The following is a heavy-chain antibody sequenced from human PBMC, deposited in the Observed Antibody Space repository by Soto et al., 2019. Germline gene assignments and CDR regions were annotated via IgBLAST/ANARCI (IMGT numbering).Heavy chain of an antibody. CDR1: GYTFSSYW. CDR3: ARRDYSGGYGMDV. V-gene: IGHV5-51*01. J-gene: IGHJ6*02. Sequence: GESLKISCKGSGYTFSSYWIAWVRQMPEKGLEWMGVIYPGDSDTRYSPSFQGQVTISADKSISTAYLQWSSLKASDTAMYYCARRDYSGGYGMDVWGQGTTVNVS. CDR2: IYPGDSDT. D-gene: IGHD3-16*01.